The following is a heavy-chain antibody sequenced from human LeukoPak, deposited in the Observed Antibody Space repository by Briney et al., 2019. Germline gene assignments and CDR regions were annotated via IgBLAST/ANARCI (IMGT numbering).Heavy chain of an antibody. V-gene: IGHV4-34*01. Sequence: SEILSLTCAVYGGSFSGYYWSWIRQPPGKGLEWIGEINHSGSTNYNPSLKSRVTISVDTSKNQFSLKLSSVTAADTAVYYCARRGGSYLFDYWGQGTLVTVSS. CDR2: INHSGST. J-gene: IGHJ4*02. CDR3: ARRGGSYLFDY. D-gene: IGHD1-26*01. CDR1: GGSFSGYY.